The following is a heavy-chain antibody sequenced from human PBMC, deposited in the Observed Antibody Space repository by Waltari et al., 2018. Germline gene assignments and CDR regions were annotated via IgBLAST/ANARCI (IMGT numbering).Heavy chain of an antibody. J-gene: IGHJ4*02. CDR1: AFSFSSYS. CDR2: ISSTGTYT. V-gene: IGHV3-21*01. Sequence: EVQLVESGGGLVTPGGSLRLSCVASAFSFSSYSMNWVRQAPGKGLEWISSISSTGTYTHYADSVKGRFTISRDNAKNSLYLQMNSLRAEDTGVYWCATGGWGFYLDNWGQGTLVTFSS. D-gene: IGHD7-27*01. CDR3: ATGGWGFYLDN.